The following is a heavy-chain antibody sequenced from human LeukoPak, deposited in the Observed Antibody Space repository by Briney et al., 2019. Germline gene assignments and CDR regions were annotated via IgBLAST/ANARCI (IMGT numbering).Heavy chain of an antibody. CDR1: GGTFSSYA. CDR2: IIPIFGTA. D-gene: IGHD4-23*01. V-gene: IGHV1-69*01. CDR3: ARDDGGNSVEWYFDL. Sequence: GASVKVSCKASGGTFSSYAISWVRQAPGQGLEWMGGIIPIFGTANYAQKFQGRVTITADESTSTAYMELSSLRSEDTAVYYCARDDGGNSVEWYFDLWGRGTLVTASS. J-gene: IGHJ2*01.